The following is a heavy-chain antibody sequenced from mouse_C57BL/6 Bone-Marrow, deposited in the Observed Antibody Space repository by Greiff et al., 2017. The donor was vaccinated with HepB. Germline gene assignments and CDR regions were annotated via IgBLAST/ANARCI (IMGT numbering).Heavy chain of an antibody. Sequence: VQLQQPGAELVKPGASVKLSCKASGYTFTSYWMHWVKQRPGQGLEWIGMIHPNSGSTNYNEKFKSKATLTVDKSSSTAYMQLSSLTSEDSAVYYCARRAYYSNYEMDYWGQGTSVTVSS. CDR3: ARRAYYSNYEMDY. CDR2: IHPNSGST. D-gene: IGHD2-5*01. CDR1: GYTFTSYW. J-gene: IGHJ4*01. V-gene: IGHV1-64*01.